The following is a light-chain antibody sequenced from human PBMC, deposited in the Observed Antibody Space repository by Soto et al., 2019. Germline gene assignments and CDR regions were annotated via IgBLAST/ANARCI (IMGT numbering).Light chain of an antibody. CDR3: QQYNRYWT. CDR1: QSIRSW. CDR2: DAS. V-gene: IGKV1-5*01. J-gene: IGKJ1*01. Sequence: DIQMTQSPSTLSASVGDRVTITCRASQSIRSWLAWYQQKPGKAPKLLISDASNLESGVPSRFSGSGSGTEFTLTISSLQPDDFATYYFQQYNRYWTFGQGTKVEIK.